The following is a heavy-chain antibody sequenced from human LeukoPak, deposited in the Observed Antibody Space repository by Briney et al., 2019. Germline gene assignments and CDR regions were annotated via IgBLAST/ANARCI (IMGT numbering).Heavy chain of an antibody. CDR3: ARAHYYDSSGTPLGY. CDR2: INPSGGST. Sequence: ASVKVSCKASGYTFTGYYMHWVRQAPGQGLEWMGIINPSGGSTSYAQRFQGRVTMARDTSTSTVYMELSSLRSEDTAVYYCARAHYYDSSGTPLGYWGQGTLVTVSS. V-gene: IGHV1-46*01. CDR1: GYTFTGYY. D-gene: IGHD3-22*01. J-gene: IGHJ4*02.